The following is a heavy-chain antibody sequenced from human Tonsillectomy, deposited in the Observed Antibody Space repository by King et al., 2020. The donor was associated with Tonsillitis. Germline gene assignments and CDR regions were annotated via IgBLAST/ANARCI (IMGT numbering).Heavy chain of an antibody. J-gene: IGHJ3*02. D-gene: IGHD2-2*01. CDR2: IYYSGST. CDR1: GGSISSGSYY. Sequence: LQLQESGPGLVKPSETLSLTCTVSGGSISSGSYYWGWIRQPPGKGLEWIGSIYYSGSTYYNPSLKSRVTISVDTSKNQFSLKLTSVTAADTAVYYCARHEEGAPIVVVPTAPLWAFDIWGQGTMVTVSS. CDR3: ARHEEGAPIVVVPTAPLWAFDI. V-gene: IGHV4-39*01.